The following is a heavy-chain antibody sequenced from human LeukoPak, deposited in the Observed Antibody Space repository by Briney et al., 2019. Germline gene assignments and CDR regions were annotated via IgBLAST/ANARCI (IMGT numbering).Heavy chain of an antibody. CDR3: ASSDDIVVVPGTTQQYLPN. Sequence: GSLRLSCAASGFTFSNAWMSWVRQAPGKGLEWIGYIFHTGITYYNPSLRSRVTKSLDTSKNQFSLEMTSVTAADTAVYYCASSDDIVVVPGTTQQYLPNWGRGTLVSVSS. CDR1: GFTFSNAW. D-gene: IGHD2-2*01. CDR2: IFHTGIT. V-gene: IGHV4-59*01. J-gene: IGHJ1*01.